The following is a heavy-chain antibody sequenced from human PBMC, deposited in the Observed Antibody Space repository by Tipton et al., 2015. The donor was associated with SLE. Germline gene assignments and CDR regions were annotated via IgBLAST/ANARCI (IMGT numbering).Heavy chain of an antibody. CDR2: ISSSGSYT. J-gene: IGHJ4*02. CDR3: ARDNGELDY. Sequence: SLRLSCAASGFTFKSYSMNWVRQAPGKGLRWVSSISSSGSYTNYADSVKGRFTISRDSAKNSLYLQMNRLIAEDIAVYYCARDNGELDYWGQGTTVTVSS. CDR1: GFTFKSYS. V-gene: IGHV3-21*03. D-gene: IGHD4-17*01.